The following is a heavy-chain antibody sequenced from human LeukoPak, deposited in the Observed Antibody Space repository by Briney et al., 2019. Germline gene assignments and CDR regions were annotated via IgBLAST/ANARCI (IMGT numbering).Heavy chain of an antibody. V-gene: IGHV4-59*01. D-gene: IGHD3-10*01. CDR3: ARGSPGSYYNSDY. CDR2: IYYSGST. CDR1: GCSISSYY. J-gene: IGHJ4*02. Sequence: SETLSLTCTVSGCSISSYYWSWIRQPPGKGLEWIGYIYYSGSTNYNPSLKSRVTISVDTSKNQFSLKLSSVTAADTAVYYCARGSPGSYYNSDYWGQGTLVTVSS.